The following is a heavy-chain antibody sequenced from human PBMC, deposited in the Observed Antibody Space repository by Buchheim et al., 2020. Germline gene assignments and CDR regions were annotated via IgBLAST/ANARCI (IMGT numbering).Heavy chain of an antibody. J-gene: IGHJ5*02. CDR3: AREYCSSTSCWFDP. D-gene: IGHD2-2*01. V-gene: IGHV3-30*04. CDR2: ISYDGSNK. CDR1: GFTFSSYA. Sequence: QVQLVESGGGVVQPGRSLRLSCAASGFTFSSYAMHWVRQAPGKGLEWVAVISYDGSNKYYADSVKGRFTISSDNSKNKLYLQMNSLRAEDTAVYYCAREYCSSTSCWFDPWGQGTL.